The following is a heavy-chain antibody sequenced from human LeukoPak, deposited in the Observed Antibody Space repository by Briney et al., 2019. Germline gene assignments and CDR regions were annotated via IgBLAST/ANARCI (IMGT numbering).Heavy chain of an antibody. CDR2: ISSSGTTI. Sequence: PVRSLRLSCAASGFTFSNYEMNWVRQAAGQGLEWVSYISSSGTTIHYAASGKGQFTISRDNAKNSLYLQMNTLRAEDTTVYYCAPFTDYWGQGTLVSVSS. V-gene: IGHV3-48*03. J-gene: IGHJ4*02. CDR1: GFTFSNYE. CDR3: APFTDY.